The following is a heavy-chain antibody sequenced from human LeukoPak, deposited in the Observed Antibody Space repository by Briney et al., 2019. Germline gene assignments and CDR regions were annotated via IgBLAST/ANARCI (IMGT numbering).Heavy chain of an antibody. CDR1: GFTFSTYA. CDR2: ITDTGGLT. CDR3: AKDLWCGGGSCYPHSDY. J-gene: IGHJ4*02. D-gene: IGHD2-15*01. Sequence: PGGSLRLSCAASGFTFSTYAMSWVRQAPGKGLQWVSTITDTGGLTYYPDSVKGRFTISRNNSKNTLYVQMNSLRAEDTAVYYCAKDLWCGGGSCYPHSDYWGQGTLVTVSS. V-gene: IGHV3-23*01.